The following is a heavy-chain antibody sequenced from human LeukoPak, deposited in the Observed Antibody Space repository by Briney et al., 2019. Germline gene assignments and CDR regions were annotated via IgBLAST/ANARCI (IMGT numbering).Heavy chain of an antibody. V-gene: IGHV4-59*08. CDR1: GGSISSYY. D-gene: IGHD6-25*01. J-gene: IGHJ3*02. Sequence: SETLSLTCTVSGGSISSYYWSWIRKPPGKGLECIGYIYNGGSTNYNPSLKSRVSISVDTSKNQFSLKLSSVTAADTAVYYCARSAIDAFDIWGQGTMVTVSS. CDR2: IYNGGST. CDR3: ARSAIDAFDI.